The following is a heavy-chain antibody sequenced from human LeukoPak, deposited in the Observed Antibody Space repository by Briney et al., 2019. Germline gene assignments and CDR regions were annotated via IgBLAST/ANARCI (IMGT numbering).Heavy chain of an antibody. Sequence: GASVKVSCKASGYIFTNYYIHWVRQAPGQGLEWMGLINPSNHRTNYAQRFQGRVTMTRDMSTSTVYIELSSLRSEDTTVFYCARGVHVRKYDSNENCFDPWGQGTLVTVSS. CDR3: ARGVHVRKYDSNENCFDP. J-gene: IGHJ5*02. CDR1: GYIFTNYY. CDR2: INPSNHRT. V-gene: IGHV1-46*01. D-gene: IGHD3-22*01.